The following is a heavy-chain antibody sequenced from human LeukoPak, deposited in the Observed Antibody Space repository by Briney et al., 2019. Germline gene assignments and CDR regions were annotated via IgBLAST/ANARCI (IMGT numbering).Heavy chain of an antibody. J-gene: IGHJ5*02. CDR3: ATNYNWNDVINWFDP. Sequence: GASVKVSCKVSGDSLTELSMHWVRQAPGEGLEWMGGVDPEDGETIYAQKFQGRVTMTEDTSTDTAYMELSSLRSEDTAVYYCATNYNWNDVINWFDPWGQGTLVTVSS. V-gene: IGHV1-24*01. D-gene: IGHD1-20*01. CDR1: GDSLTELS. CDR2: VDPEDGET.